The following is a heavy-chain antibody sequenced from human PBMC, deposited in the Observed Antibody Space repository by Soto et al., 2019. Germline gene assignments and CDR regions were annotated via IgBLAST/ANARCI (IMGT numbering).Heavy chain of an antibody. J-gene: IGHJ5*02. D-gene: IGHD3-22*01. CDR2: ISSNDNT. CDR1: GFIVYNFF. V-gene: IGHV3-66*01. CDR3: AKGESSVSASYFDP. Sequence: GGSLRLSCAASGFIVYNFFMTWVRQAPGKGLEWVSSISSNDNTYYADAVKGRFTISRDNSENTLYLQMNSQRAEDTAVYYCAKGESSVSASYFDPWGQGTLVTVSS.